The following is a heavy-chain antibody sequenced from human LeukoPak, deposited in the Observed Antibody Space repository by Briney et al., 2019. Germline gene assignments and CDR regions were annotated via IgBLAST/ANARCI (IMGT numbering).Heavy chain of an antibody. Sequence: SEALSLTCTVSGGSISSYYWSWIRQPPGKGLEWIGYIYYSGSTNYNPSLKSRVTISVDTSKNQFSLKLSSVTAADTAVYYCASSKSSWYGWFDPWGQGTLVTVSS. CDR2: IYYSGST. CDR3: ASSKSSWYGWFDP. V-gene: IGHV4-59*08. D-gene: IGHD6-13*01. CDR1: GGSISSYY. J-gene: IGHJ5*02.